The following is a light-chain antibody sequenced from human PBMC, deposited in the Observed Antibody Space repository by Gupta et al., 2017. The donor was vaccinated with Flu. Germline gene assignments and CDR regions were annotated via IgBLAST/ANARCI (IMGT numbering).Light chain of an antibody. J-gene: IGLJ2*01. CDR1: SSNIGNNY. Sequence: QSVLTQPPSVSAAPGQKVTISCSGSSSNIGNNYLSWYQQLPGTAPKLLIHENNKRPSGIPDRFSGSKSGTSATLGITGLQTGDEAEYYCGTWDDSRSDVVFGGGTKLTVL. CDR2: ENN. V-gene: IGLV1-51*02. CDR3: GTWDDSRSDVV.